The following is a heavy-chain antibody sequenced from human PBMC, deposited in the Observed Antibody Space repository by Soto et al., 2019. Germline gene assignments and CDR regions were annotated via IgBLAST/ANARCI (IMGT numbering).Heavy chain of an antibody. D-gene: IGHD6-13*01. CDR3: AGGRGRQQLDGMDV. Sequence: QVQLQESGPGLVKPSQTLSLTCTVSGGSISSGGYYWSWIRQHPGKGLEWIGYIYYSGSTYYNPSLKSRVTISVDTSKSQFSLNLSSVTAADTAVYYCAGGRGRQQLDGMDVWGQGTTVTVSS. V-gene: IGHV4-31*03. J-gene: IGHJ6*02. CDR1: GGSISSGGYY. CDR2: IYYSGST.